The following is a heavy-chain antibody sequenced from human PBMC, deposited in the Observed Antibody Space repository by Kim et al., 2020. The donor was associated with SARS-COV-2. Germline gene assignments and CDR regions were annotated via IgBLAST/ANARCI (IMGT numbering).Heavy chain of an antibody. CDR1: GFTFDDYT. Sequence: GGSLRLSCAASGFTFDDYTMHWVRQAPGKGLEWVSLISWDGGSTYYADSVKGRFTISRDNSKNSLYLQMNSLRTEDTAVYYCAKDLGYYGPGGYVAGENYLRRDVWRQRTTVTVPS. CDR2: ISWDGGST. V-gene: IGHV3-43*01. D-gene: IGHD3-10*01. J-gene: IGHJ6*02. CDR3: AKDLGYYGPGGYVAGENYLRRDV.